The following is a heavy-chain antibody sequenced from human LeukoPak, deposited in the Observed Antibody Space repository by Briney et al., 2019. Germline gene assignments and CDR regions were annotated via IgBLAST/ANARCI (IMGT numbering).Heavy chain of an antibody. CDR1: GGSISSYY. D-gene: IGHD3-10*01. V-gene: IGHV4-59*01. CDR3: ARGVHYYGSGSYYLGYYYYMDV. CDR2: IYYSGST. Sequence: PSETLSLTCTVSGGSISSYYWSWIRQPPGKGLEWIGYIYYSGSTSYNPSLKSRVTISVDTSKNQFSLKLSSVTAADTAVYYCARGVHYYGSGSYYLGYYYYMDVWGKGTTVTVSS. J-gene: IGHJ6*03.